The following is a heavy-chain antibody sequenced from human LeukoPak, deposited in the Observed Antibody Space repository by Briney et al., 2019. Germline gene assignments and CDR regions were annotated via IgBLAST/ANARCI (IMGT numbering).Heavy chain of an antibody. V-gene: IGHV3-48*03. Sequence: PGGSLRLSCTASGFTFSSYEMNWVRQAPGKGLEWVSYISYSGSATTYGDSVKGRFTIFRDNTKNSFYLQMYSLRAEDTAVYYWARRNLNVGGGFDVGGQGTTVTVSS. J-gene: IGHJ6*02. D-gene: IGHD1-1*01. CDR3: ARRNLNVGGGFDV. CDR2: ISYSGSAT. CDR1: GFTFSSYE.